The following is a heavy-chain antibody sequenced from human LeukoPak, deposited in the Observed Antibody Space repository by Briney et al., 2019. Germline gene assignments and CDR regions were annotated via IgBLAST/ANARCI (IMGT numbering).Heavy chain of an antibody. V-gene: IGHV3-64*01. D-gene: IGHD3-16*01. Sequence: GGSLRLSCAASGFTFSSYAMHWVRQAPGKGLEYVSAISSNGGSTYYANSVKGRFTISRDNSKNTLYLQMGSLRAEDMAVYYCARGGVPRYYFDYWGQGTLVTVSS. CDR2: ISSNGGST. J-gene: IGHJ4*02. CDR3: ARGGVPRYYFDY. CDR1: GFTFSSYA.